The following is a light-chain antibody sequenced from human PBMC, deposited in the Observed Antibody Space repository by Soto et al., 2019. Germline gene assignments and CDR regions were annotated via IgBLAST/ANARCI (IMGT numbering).Light chain of an antibody. Sequence: QSVLTQPASVSGSPGQSIAISCTGTSSDVVTYKYVSWYQQHPGKAPKLMIYEVSIRPSGVSDRFSGSKSGNTASLTISGLRPEDEAYYYCCSYADSTTRVVFGGGTKLTVL. CDR3: CSYADSTTRVV. CDR1: SSDVVTYKY. CDR2: EVS. J-gene: IGLJ2*01. V-gene: IGLV2-14*01.